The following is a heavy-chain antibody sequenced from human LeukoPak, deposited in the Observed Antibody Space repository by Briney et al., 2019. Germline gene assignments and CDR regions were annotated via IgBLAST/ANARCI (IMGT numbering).Heavy chain of an antibody. D-gene: IGHD3-10*01. J-gene: IGHJ6*02. Sequence: GGSLRLSCAASGFTFSSYWMSWVRQAPGKGLEWVANIKQDGSEKYYVDSVKGRFTISRDNAKNSLYLQMNSLRAEDTAVYYCAIPPLSGSGSSRPLAGVDVWGQGTTVTVSS. CDR1: GFTFSSYW. V-gene: IGHV3-7*01. CDR3: AIPPLSGSGSSRPLAGVDV. CDR2: IKQDGSEK.